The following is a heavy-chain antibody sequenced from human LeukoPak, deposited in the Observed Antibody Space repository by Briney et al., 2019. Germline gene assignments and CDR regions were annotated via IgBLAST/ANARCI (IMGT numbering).Heavy chain of an antibody. J-gene: IGHJ3*02. Sequence: GASVKVSCKASGYTFTGYYMHWVRQAPGQGLEWMGWINPNSGGTNYAQKFQGRVTMTRDTSISTAYMELSRLRSDDTAVYYCARALRWYYDSSGYQDAFDIWGQGTMVTVSS. CDR3: ARALRWYYDSSGYQDAFDI. V-gene: IGHV1-2*02. D-gene: IGHD3-22*01. CDR2: INPNSGGT. CDR1: GYTFTGYY.